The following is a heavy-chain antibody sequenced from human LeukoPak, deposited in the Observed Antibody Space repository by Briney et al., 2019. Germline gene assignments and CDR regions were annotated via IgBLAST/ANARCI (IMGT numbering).Heavy chain of an antibody. J-gene: IGHJ3*02. V-gene: IGHV3-21*01. Sequence: GGSLRLSCAASGFTFSSYSMNWVRQAPGKGLEWVSSISSSSSYIYYADSVKGRFTISRDNAKNSLYLQMNSLRAEDTAVYYCARVLSIRRQLGDAFDIWGQGTMVTVSS. CDR2: ISSSSSYI. CDR1: GFTFSSYS. CDR3: ARVLSIRRQLGDAFDI. D-gene: IGHD6-6*01.